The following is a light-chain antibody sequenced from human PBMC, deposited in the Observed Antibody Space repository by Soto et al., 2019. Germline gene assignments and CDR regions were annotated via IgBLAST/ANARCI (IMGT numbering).Light chain of an antibody. CDR3: QQYNSYPWT. J-gene: IGKJ1*01. CDR1: QSINSW. V-gene: IGKV1-5*03. Sequence: DIQMTQSPSTLSASVGDRVTITCRASQSINSWLAWYQQKPGKAPKLLIYKASSLESGVPSRFSSSGSGTEFTLTISSLQPDDFATYYCQQYNSYPWTFGQGTKVEIK. CDR2: KAS.